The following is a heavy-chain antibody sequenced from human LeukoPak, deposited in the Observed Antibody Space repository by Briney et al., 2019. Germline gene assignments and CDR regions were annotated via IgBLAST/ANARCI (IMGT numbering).Heavy chain of an antibody. J-gene: IGHJ6*03. V-gene: IGHV1-69*05. CDR2: IITIFGTA. Sequence: ASVKVSCKASGGTFSSNAISWVRQAPGQGLEWLGRIITIFGTANNAQKFQGRVTITTDESTSTAYMELSSLRSEDTAVYYCARDCWHYYYYMDVWGKGTTVTVSS. CDR1: GGTFSSNA. CDR3: ARDCWHYYYYMDV.